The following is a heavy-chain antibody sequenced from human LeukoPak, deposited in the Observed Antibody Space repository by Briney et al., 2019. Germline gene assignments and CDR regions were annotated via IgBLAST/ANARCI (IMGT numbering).Heavy chain of an antibody. J-gene: IGHJ3*02. CDR3: ARDRGSGYCSSTSCDAFDI. CDR1: GFTFSSYG. V-gene: IGHV3-30*19. CDR2: ISYDGSNK. Sequence: GGSLRLSCAASGFTFSSYGMHWVRQAPGKGLEWVAVISYDGSNKYYADSVKGRFAISRDNSKNTLYLQMNSLRAEDTAVYYCARDRGSGYCSSTSCDAFDIWGQGTMVTVSS. D-gene: IGHD2-2*01.